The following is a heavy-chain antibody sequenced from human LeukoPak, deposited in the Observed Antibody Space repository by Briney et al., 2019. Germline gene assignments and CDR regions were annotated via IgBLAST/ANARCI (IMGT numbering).Heavy chain of an antibody. J-gene: IGHJ4*02. CDR1: GYTFTSYD. D-gene: IGHD5-18*01. V-gene: IGHV1-8*01. Sequence: ASVKASCKASGYTFTSYDINWVRQATGQGLEWMGWMNPNSGNTGYAQKFQGRVTMTRNTSISTAYMELSSLRSEDTAVYYCARVGYSYGYDFDYWGQGTLVTVSS. CDR2: MNPNSGNT. CDR3: ARVGYSYGYDFDY.